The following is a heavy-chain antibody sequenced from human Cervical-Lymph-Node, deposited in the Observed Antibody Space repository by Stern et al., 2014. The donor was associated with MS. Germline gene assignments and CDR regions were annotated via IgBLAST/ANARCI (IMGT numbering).Heavy chain of an antibody. J-gene: IGHJ6*02. CDR1: GFTFSDYY. CDR3: ARDGQYSSSAYNYYYYGMDV. V-gene: IGHV3-11*01. CDR2: ISSSGSAI. Sequence: VQLVESGGGLVKPGGSLRLSCAASGFTFSDYYMTWLRQAPGKGLEWVSYISSSGSAIYYADSVKGRFTLSTDNAKNSLYLQMNSLIAEDTAVYYCARDGQYSSSAYNYYYYGMDVWGQGTTVTVSS. D-gene: IGHD6-6*01.